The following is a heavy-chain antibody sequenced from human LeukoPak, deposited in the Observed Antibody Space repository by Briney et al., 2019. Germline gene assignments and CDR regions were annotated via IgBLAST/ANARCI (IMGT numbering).Heavy chain of an antibody. CDR1: GGFHSRFY. CDR3: ARDRFTGRYGIDV. Sequence: SETLSLTCTFSGGFHSRFYWMGTRQPPGKGLEWIGFIYYSGATNYNPSLKSRVTISLDTSKNQFSLRLSSVTAADTAVYYCARDRFTGRYGIDVGGQGTTVTVSS. V-gene: IGHV4-59*01. CDR2: IYYSGAT. J-gene: IGHJ6*02. D-gene: IGHD1-14*01.